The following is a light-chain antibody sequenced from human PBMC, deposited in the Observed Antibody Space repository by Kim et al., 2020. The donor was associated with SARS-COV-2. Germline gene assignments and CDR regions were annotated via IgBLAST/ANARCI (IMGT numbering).Light chain of an antibody. Sequence: QAVVTQEPSLTVSPGGTVTLTCGSSTGAVTYGGHYPFWFLQKPGQVPRSLIYDTSNKQSWTPARFSGFLFGGKAALTLSNAQPEDEADYYCLLSYDGVRVFGGGTQLTVL. CDR3: LLSYDGVRV. CDR1: TGAVTYGGHY. J-gene: IGLJ3*02. CDR2: DTS. V-gene: IGLV7-46*01.